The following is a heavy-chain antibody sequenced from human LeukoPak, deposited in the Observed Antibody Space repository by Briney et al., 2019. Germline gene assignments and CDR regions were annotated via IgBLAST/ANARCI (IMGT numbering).Heavy chain of an antibody. J-gene: IGHJ5*02. CDR3: ASSYCSGGSCYSWWFDP. Sequence: GGSLRLSCAASGFTFSSYEMNWVRRAPGKGLEWVTYISSSGSTIYYADSVKGRFTISRDNAKNSLYLQMNSLRAEDTAIYYCASSYCSGGSCYSWWFDPWGQGTLVTVSS. CDR2: ISSSGSTI. CDR1: GFTFSSYE. V-gene: IGHV3-48*03. D-gene: IGHD2-15*01.